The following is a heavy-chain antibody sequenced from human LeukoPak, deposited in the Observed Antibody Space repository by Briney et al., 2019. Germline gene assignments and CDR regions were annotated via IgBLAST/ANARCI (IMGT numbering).Heavy chain of an antibody. CDR2: INHSGST. Sequence: SETLSLTCAVYGGSFSGYYWSWIRQPPGKGLEWIGEINHSGSTNYNPSLKSRVTISVDTSKNQFSLKLSSVTAADKAVYYCARSRGRPTDWGQGTLVTVSS. J-gene: IGHJ4*02. CDR3: ARSRGRPTD. D-gene: IGHD1-1*01. CDR1: GGSFSGYY. V-gene: IGHV4-34*01.